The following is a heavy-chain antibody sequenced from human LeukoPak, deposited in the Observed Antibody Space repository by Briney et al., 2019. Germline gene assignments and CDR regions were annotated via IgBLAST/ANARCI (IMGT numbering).Heavy chain of an antibody. CDR1: GGSISSSSYY. CDR2: IYYSGST. Sequence: SETLSLTCTVSGGSISSSSYYWGWIRQPPGKGLEWIGSIYYSGSTYYNPSLKSRVTISVDTSKNQFSLKLSSVTAADTAVYHCANIGESNDYWGQGTLVTVSS. V-gene: IGHV4-39*07. J-gene: IGHJ4*02. D-gene: IGHD3-10*01. CDR3: ANIGESNDY.